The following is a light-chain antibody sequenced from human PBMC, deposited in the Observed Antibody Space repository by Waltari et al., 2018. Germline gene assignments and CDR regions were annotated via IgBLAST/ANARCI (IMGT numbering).Light chain of an antibody. CDR3: ATWDARLTAVV. Sequence: QSVVTQSPSASGAPGQRVTISCSGSNSNLRRSTVNWYQKVPGTAPRLLIYSNDQRPSGVPDRFSASKSGTSASLAISGLQSEDEADYYCATWDARLTAVVFGGGTKVTVL. CDR1: NSNLRRST. J-gene: IGLJ2*01. CDR2: SND. V-gene: IGLV1-44*01.